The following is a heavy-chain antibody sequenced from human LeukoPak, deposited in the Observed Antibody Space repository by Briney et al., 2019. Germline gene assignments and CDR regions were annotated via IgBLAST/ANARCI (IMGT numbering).Heavy chain of an antibody. V-gene: IGHV1-69*05. J-gene: IGHJ3*02. CDR2: IIPIFGTA. D-gene: IGHD1-14*01. CDR1: GGTFSSYA. CDR3: ARDRKVWPGAFDI. Sequence: ASVKVSCKASGGTFSSYAISWVRQAPGQGLEWMGGIIPIFGTANYAQKFQGRVTITTDESTSTAYMELSSLRSEDTAVYYCARDRKVWPGAFDIWGQGTMVTVSS.